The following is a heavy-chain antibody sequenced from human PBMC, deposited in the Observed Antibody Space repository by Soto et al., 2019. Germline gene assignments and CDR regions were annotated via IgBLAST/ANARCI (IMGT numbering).Heavy chain of an antibody. J-gene: IGHJ4*02. Sequence: GGSLRLSCAAPGSTFSYNAMIWVRQTPGGGLEWVGRIRSKSTSYTTEYATSVKGRFTISRDDSKNSLHLQMSSLGTEDTAVYYCARTYHTSAYFAYYFDSWGQGTLVTVSS. D-gene: IGHD3-22*01. CDR1: GSTFSYNA. CDR3: ARTYHTSAYFAYYFDS. CDR2: IRSKSTSYTT. V-gene: IGHV3-72*01.